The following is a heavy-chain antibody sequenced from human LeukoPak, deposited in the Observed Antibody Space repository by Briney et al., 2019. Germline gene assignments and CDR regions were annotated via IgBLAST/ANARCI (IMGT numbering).Heavy chain of an antibody. CDR1: GGSISSSSYY. J-gene: IGHJ4*02. D-gene: IGHD3-22*01. CDR2: IYYSGST. Sequence: PSETLSLTCTVSGGSISSSSYYWGWIRQPPGKGLEWIGSIYYSGSTHYNPSLQSRVTISVDTSKNQFSLNLSSVTAADTAVYYCAKQRYYSDSGGYLTRGGYYFDYWGQGTLVTVSS. V-gene: IGHV4-39*01. CDR3: AKQRYYSDSGGYLTRGGYYFDY.